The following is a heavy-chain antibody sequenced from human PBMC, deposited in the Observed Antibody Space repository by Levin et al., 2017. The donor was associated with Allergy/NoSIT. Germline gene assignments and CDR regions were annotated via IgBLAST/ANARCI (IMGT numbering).Heavy chain of an antibody. CDR3: AHRRWTGLNWFDP. D-gene: IGHD2-15*01. CDR1: GFSLNTSGVG. Sequence: SGPTLVKPTQTLTLTCTFSGFSLNTSGVGVGWIRQPPGKALEWLALIYWDDDKRYSRSLRSRLTITKDISKNQVVLIMTNMDPVDTATYYCAHRRWTGLNWFDPWGQGTPVTVSS. J-gene: IGHJ5*01. V-gene: IGHV2-5*02. CDR2: IYWDDDK.